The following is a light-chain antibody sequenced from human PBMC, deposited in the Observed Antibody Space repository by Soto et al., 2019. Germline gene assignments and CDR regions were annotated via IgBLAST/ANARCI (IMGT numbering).Light chain of an antibody. CDR1: QSVSANY. CDR2: GAS. Sequence: EIVLTQSPGTLSLSPGERATLSCRASQSVSANYLAWYQQKPGQAPGLLIYGASSRATGIPDRFNGSGSGTDFTLTISRLEPEDFAVYFCQQHGSSPFTFGPGTKVDI. J-gene: IGKJ3*01. CDR3: QQHGSSPFT. V-gene: IGKV3-20*01.